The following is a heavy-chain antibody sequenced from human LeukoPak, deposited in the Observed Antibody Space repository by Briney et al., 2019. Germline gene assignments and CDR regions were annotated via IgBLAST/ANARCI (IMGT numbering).Heavy chain of an antibody. D-gene: IGHD6-19*01. V-gene: IGHV1-18*01. CDR1: GYTFTSYG. J-gene: IGHJ5*02. CDR2: ISAYNGNT. CDR3: ARLGSSGWYRLNWFDP. Sequence: EASAKVSCKASGYTFTSYGISWVRQAPGQGLEWMGWISAYNGNTDYAQKLQGRVAMTTDTSTSTAYMELRSLRSDDTAVYYCARLGSSGWYRLNWFDPWGQGTLVTVSS.